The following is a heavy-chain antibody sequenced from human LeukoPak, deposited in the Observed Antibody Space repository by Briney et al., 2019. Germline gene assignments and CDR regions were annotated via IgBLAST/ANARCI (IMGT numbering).Heavy chain of an antibody. CDR1: GYTFTGYY. CDR2: INPNSGGT. CDR3: ARGTSTGLWKNYYYYYGMDV. J-gene: IGHJ6*02. V-gene: IGHV1-2*02. D-gene: IGHD3-10*01. Sequence: ASVKVSCKASGYTFTGYYMHWVRQAPGQGLEWMGWINPNSGGTNYAQKFQGRVTMTRDTSISTAYMELSSLRSEDTAVYYCARGTSTGLWKNYYYYYGMDVWGQGTTVTVSS.